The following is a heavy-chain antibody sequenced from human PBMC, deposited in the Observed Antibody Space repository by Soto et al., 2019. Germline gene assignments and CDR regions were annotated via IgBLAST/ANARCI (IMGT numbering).Heavy chain of an antibody. D-gene: IGHD3-10*01. J-gene: IGHJ4*02. CDR3: ARDLGAFNYGSAYFDY. Sequence: GGSLRLSCAPSGFTFSTYGMHWVRQAPGKGLEWVAVIWYDGSNQYYADSVKGRFTISRDNSRNMLYLQMNSLRAEDTAVYYCARDLGAFNYGSAYFDYWGQGTPVTVSS. CDR1: GFTFSTYG. V-gene: IGHV3-33*01. CDR2: IWYDGSNQ.